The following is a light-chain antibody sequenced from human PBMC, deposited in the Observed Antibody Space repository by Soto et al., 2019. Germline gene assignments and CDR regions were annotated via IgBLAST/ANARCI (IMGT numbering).Light chain of an antibody. CDR1: SSDVGGYKY. CDR2: DVN. CDR3: SSYTSSSALVYV. Sequence: QSALTQPASVSGSPGQSITISCTGSSSDVGGYKYVSWYQQHPDKAPKLMIFDVNHRPSGVSNRFSGSKSGNTASMTTSGLQAEDEADYYCSSYTSSSALVYVFGTGTKLTVL. J-gene: IGLJ1*01. V-gene: IGLV2-14*01.